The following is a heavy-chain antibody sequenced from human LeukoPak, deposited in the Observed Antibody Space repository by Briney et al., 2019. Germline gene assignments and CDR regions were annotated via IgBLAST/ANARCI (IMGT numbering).Heavy chain of an antibody. CDR3: ARDDSNGSYDY. V-gene: IGHV4-59*12. J-gene: IGHJ4*02. D-gene: IGHD1-26*01. CDR2: ISYIGST. Sequence: SETLSLTRTVSGGSISDYYWSWIRQPPGKGLEWIAYISYIGSTDYNPSLKSRVTISVDTSKNQFSLKLSSVTAADTAVYYCARDDSNGSYDYWGQGTLVTVSS. CDR1: GGSISDYY.